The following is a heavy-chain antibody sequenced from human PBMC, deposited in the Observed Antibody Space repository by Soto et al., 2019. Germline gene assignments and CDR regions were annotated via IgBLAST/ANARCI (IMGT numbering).Heavy chain of an antibody. Sequence: PSETLSLTCTVSGGSISSYYWSWIRQPPGKGLEWIGYIYYSGSTNYNPSLKSRVTISVDTSKNEFSLKLTSVTAADTAVYYCARESGVGYGLDVWGQGTTVTVSS. CDR2: IYYSGST. D-gene: IGHD2-8*01. CDR1: GGSISSYY. V-gene: IGHV4-59*01. CDR3: ARESGVGYGLDV. J-gene: IGHJ6*02.